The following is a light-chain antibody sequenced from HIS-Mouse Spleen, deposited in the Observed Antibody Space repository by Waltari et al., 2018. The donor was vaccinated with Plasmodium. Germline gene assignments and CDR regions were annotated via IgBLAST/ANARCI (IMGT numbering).Light chain of an antibody. CDR3: MIWPSNASGV. CDR2: YYSDSDK. V-gene: IGLV5-37*01. Sequence: QPVLTQPPSSSASPGESARLTCTLPSDINVGSYNIHGYQQKPGSPPRYLLYYYSDSDKGQGSGVPSRFSGSKDASANTGILLISGLQSEDEADYYCMIWPSNASGVFGGGTKLTVL. J-gene: IGLJ3*02. CDR1: SDINVGSYN.